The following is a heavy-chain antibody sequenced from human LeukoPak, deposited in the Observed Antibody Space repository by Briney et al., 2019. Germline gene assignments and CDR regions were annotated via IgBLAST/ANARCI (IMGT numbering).Heavy chain of an antibody. CDR3: ARDGRYNWNYVNAFDI. CDR1: GFTFSSYS. CDR2: ISSSSSYI. J-gene: IGHJ3*02. Sequence: PGGSLRLSCAASGFTFSSYSMNWVRQAPGKGLEWVSSISSSSSYIYYADSVKGRFTISRDNAKNSLYLQMNSLRAEDTAVYYCARDGRYNWNYVNAFDIWGQGTMVTVSS. D-gene: IGHD1-7*01. V-gene: IGHV3-21*01.